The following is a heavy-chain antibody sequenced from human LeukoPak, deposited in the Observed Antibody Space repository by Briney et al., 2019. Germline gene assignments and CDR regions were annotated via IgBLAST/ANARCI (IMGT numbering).Heavy chain of an antibody. V-gene: IGHV3-74*01. D-gene: IGHD3-10*01. Sequence: PGGSLRLSCAASGFTFSSYWIHWVRQAPGKGLVWVSRINSDGSSTSYADSVKGRFTISRDNAKNSLYLQMNSLRAEDTAAYYCARDQMVRGVSTYGMDVWGQGTTVTVSS. CDR1: GFTFSSYW. CDR3: ARDQMVRGVSTYGMDV. CDR2: INSDGSST. J-gene: IGHJ6*02.